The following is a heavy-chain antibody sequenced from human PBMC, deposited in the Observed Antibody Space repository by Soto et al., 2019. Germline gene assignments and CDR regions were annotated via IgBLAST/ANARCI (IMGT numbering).Heavy chain of an antibody. V-gene: IGHV1-69*13. CDR1: GGTFSSYA. Sequence: ASVKVSCKASGGTFSSYAISWVRQAPGQGLEWMGGIIPIFGTANYAQKFQGRVTITADESTSTAYMELSSLRSEDTAVYYCARARDNDFWSGYYGTRLDYWGQGTLVTVSS. J-gene: IGHJ4*02. CDR2: IIPIFGTA. CDR3: ARARDNDFWSGYYGTRLDY. D-gene: IGHD3-3*01.